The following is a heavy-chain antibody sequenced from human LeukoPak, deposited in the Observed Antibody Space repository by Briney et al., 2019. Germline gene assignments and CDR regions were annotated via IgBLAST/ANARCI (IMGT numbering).Heavy chain of an antibody. J-gene: IGHJ3*02. D-gene: IGHD3-22*01. Sequence: GESLKISCKGSGYSFTSYWIGWVRQMPGKGLEWMGIINPDDSDTKYSPSFQDQVTISADKSINTAYLHWRSLKASDTAMYYCARLSMIDTFDIWGLGTVVTVSS. V-gene: IGHV5-51*01. CDR3: ARLSMIDTFDI. CDR1: GYSFTSYW. CDR2: INPDDSDT.